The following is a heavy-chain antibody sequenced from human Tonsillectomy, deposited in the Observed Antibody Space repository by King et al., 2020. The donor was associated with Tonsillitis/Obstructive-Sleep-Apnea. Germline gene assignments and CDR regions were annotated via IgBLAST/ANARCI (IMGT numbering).Heavy chain of an antibody. CDR2: INRIGSET. J-gene: IGHJ6*03. D-gene: IGHD3-9*01. V-gene: IGHV3-20*04. CDR3: ARGYFPMEDYFNMYV. Sequence: VQLVESGGSVVRPGGCLRLSCEASGLSLEDYGMAWVRQCPGEGLEGVSGINRIGSETTYADSVKGRFIISRDNAKNSLYLQLNSLRAEDTALYFCARGYFPMEDYFNMYVWGKGTTVTVSS. CDR1: GLSLEDYG.